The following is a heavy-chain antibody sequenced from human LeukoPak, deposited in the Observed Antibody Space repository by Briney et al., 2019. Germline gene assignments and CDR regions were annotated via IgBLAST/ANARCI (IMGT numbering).Heavy chain of an antibody. V-gene: IGHV4-59*01. D-gene: IGHD4-17*01. J-gene: IGHJ6*03. CDR1: GGSISSYY. CDR2: IYYSGST. CDR3: ARGYYGDYVYFYYSMDV. Sequence: SETLSLTCTVFGGSISSYYWSWIRQPPGKGLEWIGYIYYSGSTNYNPSLKSRVTISVDTSKNQFSLKLSSVTAADTAVYYFARGYYGDYVYFYYSMDVWGKGTTVTISS.